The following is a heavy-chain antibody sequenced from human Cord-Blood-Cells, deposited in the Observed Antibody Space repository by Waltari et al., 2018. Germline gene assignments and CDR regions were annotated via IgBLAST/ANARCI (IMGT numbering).Heavy chain of an antibody. V-gene: IGHV3-30*02. Sequence: QVQLVESGGGVVQPGGSLRLSCAASGFTFSSYGMHWVRQAPGKGLEWLALIRYDGSNKYYADSVKGRFTISRDNSKNTLYLQMNSLRAEDTAVYYCAKELDKYAFDIWGQGTMVTVSS. J-gene: IGHJ3*02. CDR2: IRYDGSNK. CDR1: GFTFSSYG. D-gene: IGHD2-2*03. CDR3: AKELDKYAFDI.